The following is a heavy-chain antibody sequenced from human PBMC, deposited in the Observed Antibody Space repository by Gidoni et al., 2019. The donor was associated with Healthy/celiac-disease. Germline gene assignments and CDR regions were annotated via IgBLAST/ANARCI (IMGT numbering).Heavy chain of an antibody. Sequence: QVQLVESGGGVVQPGRSLRLSCAASGFTFSSYGMHWVRQAPGKGLEWVAVISYDGSNKYYADSVKGRFTISRDNSKNTLYLQMNSLRAEDTAVYYCAKATYYDSSGYYSYWDQGTLVTVSS. CDR3: AKATYYDSSGYYSY. V-gene: IGHV3-30*18. CDR1: GFTFSSYG. CDR2: ISYDGSNK. J-gene: IGHJ4*02. D-gene: IGHD3-22*01.